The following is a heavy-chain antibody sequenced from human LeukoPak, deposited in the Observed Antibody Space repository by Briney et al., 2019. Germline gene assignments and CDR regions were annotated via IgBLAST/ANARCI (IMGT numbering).Heavy chain of an antibody. Sequence: GGSLRLSCTVSGFTVSSNSMSWVRQAPGKGLEWVSFIYSGGNTHYSDSVKGRFTISRDNSKNSLYLQMNSLRAEDTAVYYCARDVAGSGWFLTPNYYYYYMDVWGKGTTVTISS. CDR2: IYSGGNT. J-gene: IGHJ6*03. CDR3: ARDVAGSGWFLTPNYYYYYMDV. CDR1: GFTVSSNS. D-gene: IGHD6-19*01. V-gene: IGHV3-53*01.